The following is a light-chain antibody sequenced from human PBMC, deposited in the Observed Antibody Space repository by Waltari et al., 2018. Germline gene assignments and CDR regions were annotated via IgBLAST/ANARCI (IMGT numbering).Light chain of an antibody. CDR2: DAS. V-gene: IGKV3-20*01. CDR3: QKYVNLPAT. CDR1: QSVGRS. J-gene: IGKJ1*01. Sequence: EIVLTQSPGTLSLSPGERATLSCRASQSVGRSLAWYQQIPGQAPRLLIYDASSRATGIPDRCSGSGSGTDFSLTISRLEPEDFAVYYCQKYVNLPATFGQGTKVEIK.